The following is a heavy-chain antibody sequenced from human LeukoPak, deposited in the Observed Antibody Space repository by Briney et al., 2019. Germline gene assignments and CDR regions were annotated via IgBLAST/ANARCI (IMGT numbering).Heavy chain of an antibody. CDR2: IHSGGST. CDR1: GFSVSTNH. CDR3: ARGYGGGFDY. Sequence: PGGSLRLSCAASGFSVSTNHMSWVRQAPGKGLEWVSVIHSGGSTYHADSVKGRFTISRDNSKNTLYLQMNSLRAEDTAVYYCARGYGGGFDYWGQGTLVTVSS. D-gene: IGHD4-23*01. J-gene: IGHJ4*02. V-gene: IGHV3-66*01.